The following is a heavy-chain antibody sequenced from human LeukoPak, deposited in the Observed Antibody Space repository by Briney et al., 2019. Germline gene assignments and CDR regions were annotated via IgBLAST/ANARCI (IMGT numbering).Heavy chain of an antibody. J-gene: IGHJ4*02. CDR2: IEYSVST. Sequence: SETLSPTCTVSGGSISSSSYDWGWIRQPPGKGLEWTGSIEYSVSTYYNPSLKSRVTISVDTSKNQFCLKLSSVTGADTAVYYCASPFLSDYNDSAPGIWGQGTLVTVSS. CDR1: GGSISSSSYD. CDR3: ASPFLSDYNDSAPGI. D-gene: IGHD3-22*01. V-gene: IGHV4-39*01.